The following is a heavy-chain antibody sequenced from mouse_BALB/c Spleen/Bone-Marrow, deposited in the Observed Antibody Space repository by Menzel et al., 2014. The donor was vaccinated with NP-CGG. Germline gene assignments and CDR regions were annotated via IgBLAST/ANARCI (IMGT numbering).Heavy chain of an antibody. CDR3: ARNGYYGYSDY. CDR2: INPDSSTI. CDR1: GFDFNRYW. J-gene: IGHJ2*01. Sequence: EVQGVESGGGLVQPGGSLKLSCAASGFDFNRYWMSWVRQAPGKGLEWIGEINPDSSTINYTPSLKDKFIISRDNAKNTLYLQMSKVRSEDTALYYCARNGYYGYSDYWGQGTTLTVSS. D-gene: IGHD2-1*01. V-gene: IGHV4-1*02.